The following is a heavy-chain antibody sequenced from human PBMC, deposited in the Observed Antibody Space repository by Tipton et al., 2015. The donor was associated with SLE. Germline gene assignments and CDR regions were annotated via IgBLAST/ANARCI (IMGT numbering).Heavy chain of an antibody. D-gene: IGHD3-3*01. CDR3: ARGVFGVATYYCYYMDV. CDR2: IYSSGTT. V-gene: IGHV3-66*02. CDR1: GFTVSSNY. Sequence: SLRLSCAASGFTVSSNYLNWVRQAPGKGLEWVSSIYSSGTTHYADSMKGRFTISRDNSRNVLFLQMNSLRAEDTAVYYCARGVFGVATYYCYYMDVWGKGPRSPSP. J-gene: IGHJ6*03.